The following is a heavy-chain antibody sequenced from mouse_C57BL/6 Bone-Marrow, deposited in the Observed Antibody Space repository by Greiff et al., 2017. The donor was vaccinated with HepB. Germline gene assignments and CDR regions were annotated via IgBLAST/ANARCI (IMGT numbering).Heavy chain of an antibody. J-gene: IGHJ2*01. Sequence: VQLQQSGAELVRPGASVKLSCKASGYTFTDYYINWVKQRPGQGLEWIARIYPGSGNTYYNEKFKGKATLTAEKSSSTAYMQLSSLTSEDSAVYFCAREGDGYYRYWGQGTTLTVSS. CDR1: GYTFTDYY. D-gene: IGHD2-3*01. CDR2: IYPGSGNT. CDR3: AREGDGYYRY. V-gene: IGHV1-76*01.